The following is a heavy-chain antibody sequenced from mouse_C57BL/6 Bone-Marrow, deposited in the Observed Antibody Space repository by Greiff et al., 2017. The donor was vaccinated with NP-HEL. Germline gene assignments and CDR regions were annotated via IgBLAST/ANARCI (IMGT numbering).Heavy chain of an antibody. CDR2: INPNYGTT. V-gene: IGHV1-39*01. J-gene: IGHJ4*01. D-gene: IGHD2-1*01. CDR1: GYSFTDYN. CDR3: ATIYYGNCDAMDY. Sequence: VQLQQSGPVLVKPGASVKISCKASGYSFTDYNMNWVKQSNGKSLEWIGVINPNYGTTSYNQKFKGKATLTVDQSSSTAYMQLNSLTSNDSAGYYWATIYYGNCDAMDYWGQGTSVTVSS.